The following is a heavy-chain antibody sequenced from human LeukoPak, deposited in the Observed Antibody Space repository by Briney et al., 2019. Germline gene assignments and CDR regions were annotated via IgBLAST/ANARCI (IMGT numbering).Heavy chain of an antibody. CDR2: IKQDGSEK. J-gene: IGHJ4*02. Sequence: PTGGSLRLSCAASGCTFSNNWMSWVRQAPGKGLEWVANIKQDGSEKYYVDSVKGRFTVSRDNAKNSLYLQMNSLRSEDTAVYYCVMVRGVSFDYWGQGTLVTVSS. D-gene: IGHD3-10*01. CDR1: GCTFSNNW. V-gene: IGHV3-7*04. CDR3: VMVRGVSFDY.